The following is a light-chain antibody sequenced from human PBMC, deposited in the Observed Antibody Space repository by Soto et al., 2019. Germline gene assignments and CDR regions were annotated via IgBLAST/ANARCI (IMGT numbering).Light chain of an antibody. CDR1: QAITHF. CDR2: HAS. Sequence: DIQMTQSPSSLSASVGDIVTITCKASQAITHFLNWYQQKPGKAPKLLIYHASNLETGVPSRFSGSGSGTHFTFTISSLQPEDIATYYCQQCDTLPDTFGQGTKLEI. CDR3: QQCDTLPDT. J-gene: IGKJ2*01. V-gene: IGKV1-33*01.